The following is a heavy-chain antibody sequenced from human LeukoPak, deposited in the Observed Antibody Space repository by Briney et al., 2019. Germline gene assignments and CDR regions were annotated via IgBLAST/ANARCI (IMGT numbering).Heavy chain of an antibody. Sequence: GGSLRLSCTASGFTFGDYAMSWVRQAPGKGLEWVGFIRSKAYGGTTEYAASVKGRFTISRDDYKSIAYLQMNSLKTEDTAVYYCTRDYSPYYYGSGSPTTLDYWGQGTLVTVSS. CDR1: GFTFGDYA. J-gene: IGHJ4*02. V-gene: IGHV3-49*04. CDR2: IRSKAYGGTT. D-gene: IGHD3-10*01. CDR3: TRDYSPYYYGSGSPTTLDY.